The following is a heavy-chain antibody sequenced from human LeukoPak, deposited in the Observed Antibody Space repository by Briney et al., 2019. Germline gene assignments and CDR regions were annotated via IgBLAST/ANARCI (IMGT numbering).Heavy chain of an antibody. V-gene: IGHV4-34*01. J-gene: IGHJ4*02. CDR2: INHSGGT. CDR1: GGSFSGYY. D-gene: IGHD6-13*01. Sequence: SETLSLTCAVYGGSFSGYYWSWIRQPPGKGLEWIGEINHSGGTNYNPSLKSRVTISVDTSKNQFSLKLSSVTAADTAVYYCAGAIAAAGTPDGYWGQGTLVTVSS. CDR3: AGAIAAAGTPDGY.